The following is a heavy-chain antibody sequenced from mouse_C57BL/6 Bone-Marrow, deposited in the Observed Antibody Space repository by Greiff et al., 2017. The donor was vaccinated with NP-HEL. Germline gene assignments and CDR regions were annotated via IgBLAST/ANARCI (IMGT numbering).Heavy chain of an antibody. V-gene: IGHV1-15*01. J-gene: IGHJ4*01. Sequence: VQLQQSGAELVRPGASVTLSCKASGYTFTDYEMHWVKQTPVHGLEWIGAIDPETGGNAYNQKFKGKAILTADKSSSTAYMELRSLTSEDSAVYYCTIYGNSYYAMDYWGQGTSVTVSS. CDR1: GYTFTDYE. D-gene: IGHD2-1*01. CDR3: TIYGNSYYAMDY. CDR2: IDPETGGN.